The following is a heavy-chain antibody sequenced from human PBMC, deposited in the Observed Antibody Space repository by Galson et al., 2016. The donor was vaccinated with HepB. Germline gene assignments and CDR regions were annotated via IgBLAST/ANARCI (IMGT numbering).Heavy chain of an antibody. CDR1: GFTFTTYW. CDR3: ARVLNYGDYADDY. J-gene: IGHJ4*02. CDR2: IKQDGSEK. D-gene: IGHD4-17*01. V-gene: IGHV3-7*01. Sequence: SLRLSCAISGFTFTTYWMSWVRQAPGKGLGWVANIKQDGSEKYYVDSVKGRFTISRDNAKNSLYLQMNSLRAEDTAVYFCARVLNYGDYADDYWGQGTLVTVSS.